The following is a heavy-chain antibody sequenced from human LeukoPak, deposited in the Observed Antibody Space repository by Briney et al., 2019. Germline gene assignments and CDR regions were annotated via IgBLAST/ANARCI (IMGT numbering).Heavy chain of an antibody. D-gene: IGHD3-22*01. CDR1: GFTFSRYW. V-gene: IGHV3-74*01. CDR3: ARAPSEIGGYYPEYFRH. J-gene: IGHJ1*01. Sequence: GGALRLSCAASGFTFSRYWMHWVRQAPGKGLEGVSRIKSDGSTNYADSVKGRFTISRDNAKNTVSLQMNSLRAEDTGVYYCARAPSEIGGYYPEYFRHWGQGTLVTVSS. CDR2: IKSDGST.